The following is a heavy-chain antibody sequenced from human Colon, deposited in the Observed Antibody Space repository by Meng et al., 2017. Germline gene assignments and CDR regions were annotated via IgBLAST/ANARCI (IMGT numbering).Heavy chain of an antibody. D-gene: IGHD2-15*01. V-gene: IGHV4-61*02. CDR1: GGSISSGSYY. CDR3: ARCSYCSGGSCYYGDWFDP. CDR2: IYTSGST. J-gene: IGHJ5*02. Sequence: SQTRSLTCTVSGGSISSGSYYWSWIRQPAGKGLEWIGRIYTSGSTNYNPSLKSRVTISVDTSKNQFSLKLSSVTAADTAVYYCARCSYCSGGSCYYGDWFDPWGQGTLVTVSS.